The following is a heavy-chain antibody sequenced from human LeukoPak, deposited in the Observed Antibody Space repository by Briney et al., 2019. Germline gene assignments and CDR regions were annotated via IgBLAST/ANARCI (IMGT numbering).Heavy chain of an antibody. D-gene: IGHD5-12*01. Sequence: RASVKVSCKASGGTFSSYAISWVRQAPGQGLEWMGGIIPIFGTANYAQKFQGRVTITTDESTSTAYMELSSLRSEDTAVYYCAREGSPDSGYDSNAFDIWGQGTMVTVSS. J-gene: IGHJ3*02. CDR1: GGTFSSYA. V-gene: IGHV1-69*05. CDR2: IIPIFGTA. CDR3: AREGSPDSGYDSNAFDI.